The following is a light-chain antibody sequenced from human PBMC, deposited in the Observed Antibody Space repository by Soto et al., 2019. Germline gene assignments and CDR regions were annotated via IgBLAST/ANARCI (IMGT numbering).Light chain of an antibody. CDR3: CSFAGSHTSPA. J-gene: IGLJ1*01. CDR1: GGDVGGYNF. CDR2: DVS. Sequence: AQTQPRSVSGSPGQSVTISCTGTGGDVGGYNFVSWYQLHPGKAPKLMIFDVSKRPSGVPDRFSGSKSGNTASLTISGLQADDEADYYCCSFAGSHTSPAFGGGTKVTVL. V-gene: IGLV2-11*01.